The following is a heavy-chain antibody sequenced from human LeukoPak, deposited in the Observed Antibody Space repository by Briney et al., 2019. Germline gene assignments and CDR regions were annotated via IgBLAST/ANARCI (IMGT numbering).Heavy chain of an antibody. CDR1: GGSISSYY. CDR3: ARGRRPAGFSARYYFDF. CDR2: IYYSGST. J-gene: IGHJ4*02. V-gene: IGHV4-59*01. Sequence: SGTLSLTCTVSGGSISSYYWSWIRQPPGKELEWIGNIYYSGSTDYNPSLKSRVTISLDMSQTQFSLKLTSVTAADTAVYYCARGRRPAGFSARYYFDFWDQGTLVPVSS.